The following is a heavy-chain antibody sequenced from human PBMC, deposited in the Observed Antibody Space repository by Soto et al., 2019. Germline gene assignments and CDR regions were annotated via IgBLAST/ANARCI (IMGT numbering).Heavy chain of an antibody. CDR3: ARNVGAKYGMDV. V-gene: IGHV3-73*02. D-gene: IGHD1-26*01. Sequence: EVQLVESGGGLVQPGGSLTLSCAGSGFPFSGSIIHWVRQAPGKGLEWVGRIRSKANNYATAFAASVQGRVTISREDSKNTAFLQMNSLKIEDTAVYFCARNVGAKYGMDVWGQGTTVTVSS. CDR2: IRSKANNYAT. CDR1: GFPFSGSI. J-gene: IGHJ6*02.